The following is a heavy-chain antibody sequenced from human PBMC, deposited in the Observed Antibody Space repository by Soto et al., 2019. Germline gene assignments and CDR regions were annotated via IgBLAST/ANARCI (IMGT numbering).Heavy chain of an antibody. Sequence: QVQLVQSGAEVKKPGASVKVSCKASGYTFTSYDINWVRQATGQGLEWMGWMNPNSGNTGYAQKCQRRVTMTRNTSRSTAYMELSSLRSEDTAVYYCAREKDTAMVVGMDVWGQGTTVTVSS. D-gene: IGHD5-18*01. CDR2: MNPNSGNT. J-gene: IGHJ6*02. CDR3: AREKDTAMVVGMDV. CDR1: GYTFTSYD. V-gene: IGHV1-8*01.